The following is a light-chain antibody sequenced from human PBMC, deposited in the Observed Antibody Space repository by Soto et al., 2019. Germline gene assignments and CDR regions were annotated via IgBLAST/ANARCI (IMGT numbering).Light chain of an antibody. CDR1: QSVSSSY. CDR2: GAS. J-gene: IGKJ2*01. CDR3: QQYGSSPPYT. Sequence: EIVLTQSPGTLSFSPGERATLSCRASQSVSSSYLAWYQQRPGQPPRLLIYGASSRATGIPDRFSGSGSGTDFTLTISRLEPEDFALYYCQQYGSSPPYTFGQGTKLEIK. V-gene: IGKV3-20*01.